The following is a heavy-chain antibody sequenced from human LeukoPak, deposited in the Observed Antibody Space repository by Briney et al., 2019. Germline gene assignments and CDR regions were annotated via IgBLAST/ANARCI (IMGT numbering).Heavy chain of an antibody. CDR1: GFTFSSYA. J-gene: IGHJ4*02. D-gene: IGHD2-15*01. Sequence: GGSLRLSCAASGFTFSSYAMNWVRQAPGKGLEWVSGIMGSGDTTYYADSVKGWFTISRDNSKNTLYLQMNSLRAEDTAVYYCAKSVVVAARFDYWGQGTLVTVSS. V-gene: IGHV3-23*01. CDR2: IMGSGDTT. CDR3: AKSVVVAARFDY.